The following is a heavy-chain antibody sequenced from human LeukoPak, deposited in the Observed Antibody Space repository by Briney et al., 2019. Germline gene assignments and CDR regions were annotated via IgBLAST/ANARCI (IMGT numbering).Heavy chain of an antibody. Sequence: GGSLRLSCAASGFTFSSYSMNWVRQAPGKGLEWVSSISSSSSYIYYADSVKGRFTISRDNAKNSLYLQMNSQRAEDTAVYYCARDRNYDFWSGTTRDAFDIWGQGTMVTVSS. V-gene: IGHV3-21*01. CDR1: GFTFSSYS. D-gene: IGHD3-3*01. CDR2: ISSSSSYI. CDR3: ARDRNYDFWSGTTRDAFDI. J-gene: IGHJ3*02.